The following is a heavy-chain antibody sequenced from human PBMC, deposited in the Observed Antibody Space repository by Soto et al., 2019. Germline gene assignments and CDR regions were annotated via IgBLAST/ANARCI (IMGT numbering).Heavy chain of an antibody. D-gene: IGHD3-22*01. V-gene: IGHV4-31*03. CDR1: GGSISSGGYY. Sequence: KTSETLSLTCTVSGGSISSGGYYWSWIRQHPGKGLEWIGYIYYSGSTYYNPSLKSRVTISVDTSKNQFSLKLSSVTAADTAVYYCARDTDSSGYYAFDIWGQGTMVTVSS. CDR3: ARDTDSSGYYAFDI. J-gene: IGHJ3*02. CDR2: IYYSGST.